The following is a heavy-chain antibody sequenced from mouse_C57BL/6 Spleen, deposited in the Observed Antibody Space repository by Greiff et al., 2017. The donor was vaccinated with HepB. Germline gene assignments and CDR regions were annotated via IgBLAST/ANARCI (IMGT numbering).Heavy chain of an antibody. J-gene: IGHJ4*01. CDR2: IHPNSGST. Sequence: QVQLQQPGAELVKPGASVKLSCKASGYTFTSYWMHWVKQRPGQGLEWIGMIHPNSGSTNYNEKFKSKATLTVDKSSSTAYMQLSSLTSEDSAVYDCASYSNYIYAMDYWGQGTSVTVAS. CDR3: ASYSNYIYAMDY. CDR1: GYTFTSYW. V-gene: IGHV1-64*01. D-gene: IGHD2-5*01.